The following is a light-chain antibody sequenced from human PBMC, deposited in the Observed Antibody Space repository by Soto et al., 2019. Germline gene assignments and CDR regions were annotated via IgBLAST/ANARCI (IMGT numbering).Light chain of an antibody. V-gene: IGKV1-9*01. Sequence: DIQLTQSPSFLSASVGDRVTITCRASQGISSYLAWYQQKPGKAPKLLIYGASNLQRGVSSRFSGSGSGTEFTLTISSLQPEDFATYDFQHRKSYPITLGQGTRQESK. CDR2: GAS. CDR1: QGISSY. CDR3: QHRKSYPIT. J-gene: IGKJ5*01.